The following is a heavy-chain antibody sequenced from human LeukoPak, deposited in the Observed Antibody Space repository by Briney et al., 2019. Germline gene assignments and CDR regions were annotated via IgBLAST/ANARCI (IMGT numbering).Heavy chain of an antibody. J-gene: IGHJ5*02. CDR1: GGTFSSYA. V-gene: IGHV1-69*04. CDR2: IIPILGIA. Sequence: ASVKFSCKASGGTFSSYAISWVRQAPGQGLEWMGRIIPILGIANYAQKFQGRVTITADKSTSTAYMELSRLRSEDTAVYYCARSSGMLVRGVIRDNWFDPWGQGTLVTVSS. D-gene: IGHD3-10*01. CDR3: ARSSGMLVRGVIRDNWFDP.